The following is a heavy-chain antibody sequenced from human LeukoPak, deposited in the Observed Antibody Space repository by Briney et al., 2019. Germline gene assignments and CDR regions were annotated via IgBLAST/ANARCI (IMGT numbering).Heavy chain of an antibody. CDR2: IYHSGST. V-gene: IGHV4-30-2*01. J-gene: IGHJ4*02. CDR3: ASASSGGSGYYFDY. CDR1: GGSISSGGYS. Sequence: PSQTLSLTCAVSGGSISSGGYSWSWIRQPPGKGLEWIGYIYHSGSTYYHPSLKSRVTISVDRSKTQFSLKLSSVTAADTAVYYCASASSGGSGYYFDYWGQETLVTVSS. D-gene: IGHD2-15*01.